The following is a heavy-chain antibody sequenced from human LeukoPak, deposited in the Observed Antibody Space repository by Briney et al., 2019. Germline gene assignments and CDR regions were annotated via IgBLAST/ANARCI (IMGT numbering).Heavy chain of an antibody. Sequence: ASVKVSCKASGYTFTGYYLHWVRQAPGQGLEWMGWINPNTGGTNYAPKFQGRVTMTRDTSISTAYMELSRLRSDDTAVYYCARWPTVTYGFDPWGQGTLVTVSS. V-gene: IGHV1-2*02. D-gene: IGHD4-17*01. CDR3: ARWPTVTYGFDP. CDR2: INPNTGGT. CDR1: GYTFTGYY. J-gene: IGHJ5*02.